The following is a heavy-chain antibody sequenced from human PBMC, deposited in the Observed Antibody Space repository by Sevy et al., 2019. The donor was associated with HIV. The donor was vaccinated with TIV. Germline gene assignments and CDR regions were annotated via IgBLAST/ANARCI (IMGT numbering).Heavy chain of an antibody. Sequence: GGSLRLSCAASGFAFRTYAFHWVRQAPGRGLEWVGLISSNGDNAFYANSVRGRFTISRDNSMNTLYLELNNLTPDDTAVYYCARGPQSDLTSFLSHWGQGTLVTVSS. V-gene: IGHV3-30-3*01. D-gene: IGHD3-9*01. J-gene: IGHJ4*02. CDR1: GFAFRTYA. CDR3: ARGPQSDLTSFLSH. CDR2: ISSNGDNA.